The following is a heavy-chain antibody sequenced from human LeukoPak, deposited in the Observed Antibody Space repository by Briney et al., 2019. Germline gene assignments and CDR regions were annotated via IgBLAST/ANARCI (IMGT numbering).Heavy chain of an antibody. D-gene: IGHD3-10*01. CDR1: GFTFSSYW. Sequence: PGGSPRLSCVVSGFTFSSYWMSWVRQAPGKGLEWVANIKQDGSEKYYVDSVKGRFTISRDNAKNSLYLQMNSLRAEDTAVYYCARARYYYGSGSYGFDYWGQGTLVTVSS. J-gene: IGHJ4*02. CDR2: IKQDGSEK. V-gene: IGHV3-7*01. CDR3: ARARYYYGSGSYGFDY.